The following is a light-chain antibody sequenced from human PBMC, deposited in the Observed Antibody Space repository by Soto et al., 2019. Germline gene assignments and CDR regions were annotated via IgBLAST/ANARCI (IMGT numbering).Light chain of an antibody. J-gene: IGKJ4*01. Sequence: DIQVTQSPSSLSASIGDRVSITCRASLDIGNDLDWYQQKPGKAPKRLLYHTSTLQSGVPSRFSGAGSGAEFTLTISSLQPEDFGTYYCQQVKAFLPLTFGGGTKVEIK. V-gene: IGKV1-17*01. CDR3: QQVKAFLPLT. CDR2: HTS. CDR1: LDIGND.